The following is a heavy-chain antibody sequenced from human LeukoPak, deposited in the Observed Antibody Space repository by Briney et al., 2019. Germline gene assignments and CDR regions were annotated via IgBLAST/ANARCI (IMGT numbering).Heavy chain of an antibody. CDR1: GGSISSNSYY. V-gene: IGHV4-39*01. CDR3: ARSRSRMPRYAKY. J-gene: IGHJ4*02. CDR2: IYYSGST. D-gene: IGHD2-2*01. Sequence: PSETLSLTCAVSGGSISSNSYYWGWIRQPPGKGLEWIGSIYYSGSTYYNPSLKSRVTISVDTSKNQFSLKLGSVTAADTAVYYCARSRSRMPRYAKYWGQGTLVTVSS.